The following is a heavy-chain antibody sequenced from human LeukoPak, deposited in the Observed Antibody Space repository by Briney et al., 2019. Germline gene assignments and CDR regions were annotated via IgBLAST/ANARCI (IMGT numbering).Heavy chain of an antibody. Sequence: SQTLSLTCTVSGGSISSGGYYWSWIRQPPGKGLEWIGYIYYSGSTNYNPSLKSRVTISVDTSKNQFSLKLSSVTAADTAVYYCARRGGSGYYRFDYWGQGTLVTVSS. D-gene: IGHD3-22*01. CDR3: ARRGGSGYYRFDY. J-gene: IGHJ4*02. V-gene: IGHV4-61*08. CDR1: GGSISSGGYY. CDR2: IYYSGST.